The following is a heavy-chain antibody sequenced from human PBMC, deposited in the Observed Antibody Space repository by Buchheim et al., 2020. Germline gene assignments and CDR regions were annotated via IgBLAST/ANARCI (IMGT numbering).Heavy chain of an antibody. D-gene: IGHD4-23*01. CDR1: GFTLSQYW. V-gene: IGHV3-74*01. CDR3: ATDPLNSDEDY. J-gene: IGHJ4*01. Sequence: EVQVVESGGGLVQSGVSLRLSCVASGFTLSQYWMHWVRQAPGKGLVWVSRTNRDGTYTIYADSVKGRFTISRDNAQSTLYLQMNSLRGEDTAVYYCATDPLNSDEDYWGQGTL. CDR2: TNRDGTYT.